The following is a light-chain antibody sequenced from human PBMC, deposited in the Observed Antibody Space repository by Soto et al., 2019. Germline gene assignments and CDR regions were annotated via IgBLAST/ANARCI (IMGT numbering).Light chain of an antibody. J-gene: IGKJ1*01. CDR3: QHYDNSPWT. CDR1: RTISSW. CDR2: AAS. Sequence: DIQMTPSPSTLSASIGDRVNITCRASRTISSWLAWYQQKAGQAPKLLIYAASRLQSGVPSRFSGSGSGTEFTLTISSLQPDDFATYYGQHYDNSPWTFGQGTKVDIK. V-gene: IGKV1-5*03.